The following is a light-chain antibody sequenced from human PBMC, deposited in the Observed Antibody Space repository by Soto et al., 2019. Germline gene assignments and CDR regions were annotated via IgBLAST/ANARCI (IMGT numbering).Light chain of an antibody. Sequence: EIVLTQSPATLSLSPGERATLSCWASQRVSSSLAWYQQKPGQAPRLLIYDASNSATGIPARFSGSGSGTDFTLTISSLEPEDFAVYYCQHRPNGRFTFGPGTKVDIK. CDR3: QHRPNGRFT. V-gene: IGKV3-11*01. CDR1: QRVSSS. CDR2: DAS. J-gene: IGKJ3*01.